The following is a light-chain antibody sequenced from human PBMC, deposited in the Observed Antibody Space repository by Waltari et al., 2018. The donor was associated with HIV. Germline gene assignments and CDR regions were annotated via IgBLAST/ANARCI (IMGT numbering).Light chain of an antibody. CDR1: SSNIGAGYD. J-gene: IGLJ2*01. Sequence: QSVLTQPPSVSGAPGQRVTISCTGSSSNIGAGYDVHWYQQLPGTAPKLLIYGNTNRPSGVPDRCSGSKSGTSPSLAITGLQAEDEADYYCQSYDSSLTGSVFGGGTKLTVL. CDR3: QSYDSSLTGSV. V-gene: IGLV1-40*01. CDR2: GNT.